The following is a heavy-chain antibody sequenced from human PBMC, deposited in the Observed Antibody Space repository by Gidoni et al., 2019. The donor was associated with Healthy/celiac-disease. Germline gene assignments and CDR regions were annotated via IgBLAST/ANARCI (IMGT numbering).Heavy chain of an antibody. CDR2: IYYSGST. CDR3: ARQRIVAAAFRTYNWFDP. J-gene: IGHJ5*02. D-gene: IGHD6-13*01. V-gene: IGHV4-39*01. Sequence: QLQLQESGPGLVKPSETLSLTCTVSGGSISSSSYYWGWIRQPPGKGLEWIGSIYYSGSTYYNPSLKSRVTISVDTSKNQFSLKLSSVTAADTAVYYCARQRIVAAAFRTYNWFDPWGQGTLVTVSS. CDR1: GGSISSSSYY.